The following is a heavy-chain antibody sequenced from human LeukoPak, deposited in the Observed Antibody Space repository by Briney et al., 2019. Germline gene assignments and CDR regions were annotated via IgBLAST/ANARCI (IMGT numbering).Heavy chain of an antibody. D-gene: IGHD1-26*01. J-gene: IGHJ4*02. Sequence: TLSLTCTVSGGSISSGDYYWSWIRQPPGKGLEWIGYIYYSGSTYYNPSLKSRVTISVDTSKNQFSLKLSSVTAADTAVYYCARAPVGATRYFDYWGQGTLVTVSS. CDR1: GGSISSGDYY. CDR2: IYYSGST. CDR3: ARAPVGATRYFDY. V-gene: IGHV4-30-4*08.